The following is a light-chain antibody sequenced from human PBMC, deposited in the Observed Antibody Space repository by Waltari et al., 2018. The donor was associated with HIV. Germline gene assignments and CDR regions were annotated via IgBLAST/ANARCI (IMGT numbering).Light chain of an antibody. CDR2: QDR. CDR3: QAWDSNIVL. J-gene: IGLJ2*01. V-gene: IGLV3-1*01. CDR1: PLGSNF. Sequence: SSDLTQPPSVSVSPGQIANITCSGDPLGSNFASWYQQRPGQSPKLVIFQDRKRPSGIPEGFSGSSSGDTATLTITGTQAVDEADYFCQAWDSNIVLFGGGTKLTVL.